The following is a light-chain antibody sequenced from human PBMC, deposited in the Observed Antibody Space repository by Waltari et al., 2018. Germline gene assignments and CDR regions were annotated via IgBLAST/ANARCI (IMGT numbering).Light chain of an antibody. CDR1: QSVSSY. CDR2: DAS. J-gene: IGKJ4*01. V-gene: IGKV3-11*01. CDR3: QQRSNWLT. Sequence: EIVLTQSPATLSLSPGERATLSCRASQSVSSYLAWYQQKPGQAPRLLIYDASNRATGIPARFSGSGSGTDFTLTIISLESEDFAVYFCQQRSNWLTFGGGTKVEIK.